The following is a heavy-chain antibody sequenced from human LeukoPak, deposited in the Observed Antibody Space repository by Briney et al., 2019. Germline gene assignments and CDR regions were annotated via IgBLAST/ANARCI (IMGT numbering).Heavy chain of an antibody. CDR1: GFTFSDYN. CDR2: ITDSGNTI. Sequence: GGSLRLSCAASGFTFSDYNMNWVRQAPGKGLEWVSYITDSGNTIHYADSVKGRFTISRDNAKNSLYLQMNSLRAEDTAVYYCARSIGLAGGGVDVWGQGTTVTVSS. J-gene: IGHJ6*01. CDR3: ARSIGLAGGGVDV. V-gene: IGHV3-11*01. D-gene: IGHD4-23*01.